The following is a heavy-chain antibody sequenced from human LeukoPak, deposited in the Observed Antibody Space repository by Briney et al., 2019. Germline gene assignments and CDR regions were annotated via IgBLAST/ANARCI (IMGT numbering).Heavy chain of an antibody. D-gene: IGHD2-2*01. J-gene: IGHJ4*02. CDR3: AKVRDSSSSSSYYFDY. CDR2: ISSTSNYI. Sequence: GGSLRLSCAASGLTFSSYSMNWVRQAPGKGLEWVSSISSTSNYIYYADSVKGRFTISRDNAKNSLYLQMNSLRAEDTAVYHCAKVRDSSSSSSYYFDYWGQGTLVTVSS. CDR1: GLTFSSYS. V-gene: IGHV3-21*01.